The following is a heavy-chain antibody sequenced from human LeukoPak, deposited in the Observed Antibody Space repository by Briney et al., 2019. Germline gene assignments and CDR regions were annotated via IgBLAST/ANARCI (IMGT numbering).Heavy chain of an antibody. CDR3: ARGGSRYLAH. Sequence: GGSLRLSCVGSGSTFSSTWMSWVRQAPGKGLEWVARIKEDGSEKYYVDSVKGRFTISRDNAKNSLYLEMNSLRPEDTAVYYCARGGSRYLAHWGQGTLVTVSS. V-gene: IGHV3-7*04. CDR2: IKEDGSEK. J-gene: IGHJ5*02. CDR1: GSTFSSTW. D-gene: IGHD3-16*02.